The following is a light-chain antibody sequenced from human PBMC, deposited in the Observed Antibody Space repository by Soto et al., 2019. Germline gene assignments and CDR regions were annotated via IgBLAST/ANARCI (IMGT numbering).Light chain of an antibody. Sequence: EIVMTKSPATLSVSPGESATLSCRASQSVSNNLTWYQQKPGQPPRLLIYGASTRATGVPARVSGSGSGREFTLTISSLQSEDSAVYFCQQYKNWPPITFGQGTRLEIK. CDR3: QQYKNWPPIT. CDR1: QSVSNN. J-gene: IGKJ5*01. CDR2: GAS. V-gene: IGKV3-15*01.